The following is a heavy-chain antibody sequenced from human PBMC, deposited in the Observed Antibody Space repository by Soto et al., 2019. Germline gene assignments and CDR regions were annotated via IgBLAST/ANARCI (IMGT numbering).Heavy chain of an antibody. J-gene: IGHJ5*02. Sequence: QVQLQESGPGLAETLSLTCTVSGVSITSGDYYWNWIRQPPGKGLEWIGNIDYSGNTYYNPSLKSRLTISLDTSKNQFSLKLSSVTAADTAVYYCASFGVASMSWFDPWGQGTLVTVSS. CDR2: IDYSGNT. CDR1: GVSITSGDYY. CDR3: ASFGVASMSWFDP. V-gene: IGHV4-30-4*01. D-gene: IGHD3-3*01.